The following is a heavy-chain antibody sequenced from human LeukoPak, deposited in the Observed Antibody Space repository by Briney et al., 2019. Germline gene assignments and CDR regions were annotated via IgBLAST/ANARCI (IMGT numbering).Heavy chain of an antibody. CDR2: LYYSGTT. CDR3: ARDHGLTWFDP. CDR1: GASISSSPHY. D-gene: IGHD6-19*01. V-gene: IGHV4-39*07. Sequence: PSETLSLTCTVSGASISSSPHYWGWLRQAPGKGLEWIGTLYYSGTTFYKPSLKSRLTMSVDTSKNQFSLNLSSVTAADTAVYYCARDHGLTWFDPWGQGTLVTVSS. J-gene: IGHJ5*02.